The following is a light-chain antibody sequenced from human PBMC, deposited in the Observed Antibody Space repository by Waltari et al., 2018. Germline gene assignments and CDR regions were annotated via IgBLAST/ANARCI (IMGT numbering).Light chain of an antibody. CDR1: NIGSKS. J-gene: IGLJ7*01. V-gene: IGLV3-21*04. CDR2: YDS. Sequence: SYMLTQPPSVSVAPGKTATITCGGNNIGSKSVHCYQQKPGQAPVLVMYYDSDRPSGTPERFSGSNSGNTATLTISRVEAGDEADYYCHVWDSYSDHAVFGGGTQLTVL. CDR3: HVWDSYSDHAV.